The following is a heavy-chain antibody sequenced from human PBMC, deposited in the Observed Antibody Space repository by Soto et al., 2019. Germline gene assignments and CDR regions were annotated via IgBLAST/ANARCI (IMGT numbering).Heavy chain of an antibody. CDR2: INHSGST. Sequence: QVQLQQWGAGLLKPSETLSLTCAVYGGSFSGYYWSWIRQPPGKGLEWIGEINHSGSTNYNPSLKSRVTISVDTSKNQVSLKLSSVTAADTAVYYCARVSGICYYGMDVWGQGTTVTVSS. J-gene: IGHJ6*02. V-gene: IGHV4-34*01. CDR1: GGSFSGYY. CDR3: ARVSGICYYGMDV. D-gene: IGHD3-10*01.